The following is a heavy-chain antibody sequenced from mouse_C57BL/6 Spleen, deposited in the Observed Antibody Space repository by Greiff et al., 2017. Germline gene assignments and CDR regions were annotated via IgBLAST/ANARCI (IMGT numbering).Heavy chain of an antibody. V-gene: IGHV1-22*01. J-gene: IGHJ2*01. CDR2: INPNNGGI. CDR1: GYTFTDYN. D-gene: IGHD2-4*01. CDR3: ALYEYDPLGY. Sequence: VQLQQSGPELVKPGASVKMSCKASGYTFTDYNMHWVKQSHGKSLEWIGYINPNNGGISYNQKFKGKATLTVNKSSSTAYMELRSLTSEDSAVYYCALYEYDPLGYWGQGTTLTVSS.